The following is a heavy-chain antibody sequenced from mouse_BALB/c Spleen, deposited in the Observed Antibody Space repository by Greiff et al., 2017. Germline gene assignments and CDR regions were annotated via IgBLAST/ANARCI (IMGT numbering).Heavy chain of an antibody. D-gene: IGHD1-1*02. J-gene: IGHJ4*01. CDR1: GYTFTDYA. Sequence: VKLQESGAELVRPGVSVKISCKGSGYTFTDYAMHWVKQSHAKSLEWIGVISTYYGDASYNQKFKGKATMTVDKSSSTAYMELARLTSEDSAIYYCARRGGNYDAMDYWGQGTSVTVSS. V-gene: IGHV1S137*01. CDR3: ARRGGNYDAMDY. CDR2: ISTYYGDA.